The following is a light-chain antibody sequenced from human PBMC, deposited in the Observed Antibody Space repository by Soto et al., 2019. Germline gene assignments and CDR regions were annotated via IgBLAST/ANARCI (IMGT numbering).Light chain of an antibody. J-gene: IGLJ2*01. CDR2: EVS. Sequence: QSALTQPPSASGSPGQSVTISCTGTSSDVGGYNFVSWYQQHPGKAPKLLIYEVSKRPSGVPDRFSGSKSDNTASLTVSGLQAEDEAYYCCSSFAGGNNWLFGGGTKLTVL. CDR1: SSDVGGYNF. CDR3: SSFAGGNNWL. V-gene: IGLV2-8*01.